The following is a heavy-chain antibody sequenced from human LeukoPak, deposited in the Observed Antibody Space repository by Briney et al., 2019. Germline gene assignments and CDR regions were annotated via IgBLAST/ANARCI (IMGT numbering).Heavy chain of an antibody. J-gene: IGHJ5*02. D-gene: IGHD6-13*01. CDR3: AREGVGGAAAGTGIDRFDP. CDR1: GGSFSGYY. V-gene: IGHV4-34*01. Sequence: SETLSLTCAVYGGSFSGYYWSWIRQPPGKGLEWIGEINHSGSTNYNPSLKSRVTISVDTSKNQFSLKLSSVTAADTAVYYCAREGVGGAAAGTGIDRFDPWGQGTLVTVSS. CDR2: INHSGST.